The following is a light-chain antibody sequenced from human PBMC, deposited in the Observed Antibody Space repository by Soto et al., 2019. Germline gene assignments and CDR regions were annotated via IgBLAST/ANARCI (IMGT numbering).Light chain of an antibody. J-gene: IGLJ1*01. CDR1: SSDVGDYNY. CDR3: SSYTSTRIDV. CDR2: DVR. V-gene: IGLV2-14*03. Sequence: QSVLTQPAAVSGSPGQSITISCTGTSSDVGDYNYVSWYQQHPGKAPKLIISDVRNRPSGVSIRFSGSKSANTASLTISGLQAEDEADYYCSSYTSTRIDVFGTGTKVTVL.